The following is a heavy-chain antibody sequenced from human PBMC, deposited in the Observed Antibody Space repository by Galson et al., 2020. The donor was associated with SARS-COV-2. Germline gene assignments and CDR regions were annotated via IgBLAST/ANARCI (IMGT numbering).Heavy chain of an antibody. D-gene: IGHD3-10*01. V-gene: IGHV3-23*01. J-gene: IGHJ5*02. CDR1: KFSFRDYA. CDR2: ISSGGTT. Sequence: LSLTCAASKFSFRDYAMNWLRQAPGKGPEWVSTISSGGTTYYADSVKGRFTISRDNSKNKLFLQMDSLRVEDTATYYCAKEGEWFGESGWFDPWGQGTLVTVSS. CDR3: AKEGEWFGESGWFDP.